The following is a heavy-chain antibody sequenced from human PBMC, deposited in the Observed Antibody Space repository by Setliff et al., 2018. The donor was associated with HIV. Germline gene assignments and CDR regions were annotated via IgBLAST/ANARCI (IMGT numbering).Heavy chain of an antibody. CDR2: ISAYNGDR. CDR1: GYTFTTQG. Sequence: WASVKVSCKASGYTFTTQGITWVRQAPGQGLEWMGWISAYNGDRRYAQSVQDRITLTTDTSTNTAYLELRSLRSDDTAVYYCARAAWDFLWGGVDYWGRGTLVTVSS. D-gene: IGHD1-26*01. J-gene: IGHJ4*02. CDR3: ARAAWDFLWGGVDY. V-gene: IGHV1-18*01.